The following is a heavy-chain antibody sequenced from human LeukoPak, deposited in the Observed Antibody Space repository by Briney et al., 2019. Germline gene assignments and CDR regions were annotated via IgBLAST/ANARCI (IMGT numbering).Heavy chain of an antibody. D-gene: IGHD3-10*01. J-gene: IGHJ3*01. V-gene: IGHV3-7*01. Sequence: GGSLRLSCAASGFTFSSYWMSWVRQTPGKGLEWVANIKQDGSEKYYVDSVKGRFTISRDNGKNSLYLQMNSLRAEDTAVYYCARGPGRSNAFDFWGQGTMVTVSS. CDR2: IKQDGSEK. CDR3: ARGPGRSNAFDF. CDR1: GFTFSSYW.